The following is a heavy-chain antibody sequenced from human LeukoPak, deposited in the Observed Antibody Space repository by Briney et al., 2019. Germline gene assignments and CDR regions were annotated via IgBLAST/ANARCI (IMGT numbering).Heavy chain of an antibody. D-gene: IGHD3-16*02. Sequence: PGGSLRLSCAASGFTFSSYGMHWVRQAPGKGLEWVAFIRYDGSNKYYADSVKGRFTISRDNSENTLYLQMNTLRAEDTAVYYCANSLSAGLDYWGQGTWSPSPQ. CDR1: GFTFSSYG. V-gene: IGHV3-30*02. CDR2: IRYDGSNK. J-gene: IGHJ4*02. CDR3: ANSLSAGLDY.